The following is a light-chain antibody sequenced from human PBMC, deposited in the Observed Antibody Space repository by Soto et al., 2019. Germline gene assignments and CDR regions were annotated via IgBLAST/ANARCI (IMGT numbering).Light chain of an antibody. J-gene: IGKJ1*01. CDR2: AAS. Sequence: EIVMTQSPATLSVSPWERATLSCRASQSVSSNLAWYQQKPGQAPRLLIYAASTRATGVPDRFSGSGSGTDFTLTISRLEPEDFAVYHCQQYGSLSWTFGQGTKVDIK. V-gene: IGKV3-20*01. CDR1: QSVSSN. CDR3: QQYGSLSWT.